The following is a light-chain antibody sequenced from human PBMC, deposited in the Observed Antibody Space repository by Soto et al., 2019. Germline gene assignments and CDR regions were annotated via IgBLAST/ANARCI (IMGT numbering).Light chain of an antibody. CDR1: SSNIGAGYD. J-gene: IGLJ2*01. V-gene: IGLV1-40*01. CDR3: QSYDSSLSVV. Sequence: QSVLTQPPSVSGAPGQRVTISCTGSSSNIGAGYDVHWYQQLPGTAPRLLIYGKSNRPSGVPDRFSGSKSGTSAFLAITGLQAEDEADYYCQSYDSSLSVVFGGGTKLTVL. CDR2: GKS.